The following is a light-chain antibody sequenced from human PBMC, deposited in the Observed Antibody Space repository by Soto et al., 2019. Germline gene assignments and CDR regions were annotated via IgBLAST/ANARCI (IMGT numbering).Light chain of an antibody. CDR3: NSYIRSATSQV. CDR2: DVS. J-gene: IGLJ1*01. Sequence: QSALTQPPSVSGSPGQSVTISCSGSSRDIGSHNSVSWYKQAPGTPPQLIISDVSGRPSGVPDRLSESKSGTTAALTISGLQPEDEGDYYCNSYIRSATSQVFGTGTKLTVL. V-gene: IGLV2-18*02. CDR1: SRDIGSHNS.